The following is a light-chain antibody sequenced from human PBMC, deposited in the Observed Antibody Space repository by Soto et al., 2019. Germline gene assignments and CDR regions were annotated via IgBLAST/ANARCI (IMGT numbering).Light chain of an antibody. V-gene: IGKV1-9*01. CDR3: QHVYSYPLT. CDR2: TAS. CDR1: QGINSY. J-gene: IGKJ4*01. Sequence: DIQLTQSPSFLSASVGDRVTITCRASQGINSYLAWYQQKPGKAPKLLIYTASTLQSGVPSRFSGSVSGTEFTLTISSLQPEDFATYYCQHVYSYPLTFGGGTKVEI.